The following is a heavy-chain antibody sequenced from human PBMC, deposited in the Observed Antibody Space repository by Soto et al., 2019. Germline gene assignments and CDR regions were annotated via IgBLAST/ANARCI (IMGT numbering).Heavy chain of an antibody. J-gene: IGHJ6*02. D-gene: IGHD3-22*01. Sequence: AASVKVSCKASGYTFTSYYMHWVRQATGQGLEWMGIINPSGGSTSYAQKFQGRVTMTRDTSTSTVYMELNSLRAEDTAVYYCARDYYDSSGYYPNSYYYGLDVWAQGTTVTVSS. CDR1: GYTFTSYY. CDR2: INPSGGST. V-gene: IGHV1-46*01. CDR3: ARDYYDSSGYYPNSYYYGLDV.